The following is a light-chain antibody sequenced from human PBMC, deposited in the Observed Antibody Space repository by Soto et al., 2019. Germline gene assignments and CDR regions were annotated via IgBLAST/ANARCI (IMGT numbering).Light chain of an antibody. CDR1: TSDVGAYNY. CDR2: EVS. J-gene: IGLJ1*01. V-gene: IGLV2-14*01. Sequence: SALAQPASVSGSPGQSITISCTGSTSDVGAYNYVSWYKHHPGQAPQLMIYEVSNRPSGVSNRFSGSKSGNTASLTISGLQADDEGDYYCSPKTSSSSPFVFGTGTKV. CDR3: SPKTSSSSPFV.